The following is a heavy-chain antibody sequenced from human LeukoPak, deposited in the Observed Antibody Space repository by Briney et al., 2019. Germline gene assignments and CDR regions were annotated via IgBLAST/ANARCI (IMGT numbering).Heavy chain of an antibody. J-gene: IGHJ4*02. V-gene: IGHV3-23*01. CDR3: AKDRGAAAGRAVFDY. CDR2: ISGSGGST. Sequence: GGSLRLSCAASGFTFSSYAMSWLRQAPGKGLEWFSAISGSGGSTYYADSVKGRFTISRDNSKNTLYLQMNSLRAEDTAVYYCAKDRGAAAGRAVFDYWGQGTLVTVSS. D-gene: IGHD6-13*01. CDR1: GFTFSSYA.